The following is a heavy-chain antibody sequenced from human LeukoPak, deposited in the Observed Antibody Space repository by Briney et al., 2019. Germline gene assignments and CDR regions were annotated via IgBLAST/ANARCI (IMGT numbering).Heavy chain of an antibody. V-gene: IGHV1-8*01. Sequence: GASVKVACKASGYTFTNYDINCVRQATGQGLEWMGWRNPNSGRTGFAQKFQGRLTMTADTSISTAYMELSSLTSDDTAVYYCARGPVSTHGMDVWGQGTTVTVFS. CDR2: RNPNSGRT. CDR3: ARGPVSTHGMDV. J-gene: IGHJ6*02. CDR1: GYTFTNYD. D-gene: IGHD6-13*01.